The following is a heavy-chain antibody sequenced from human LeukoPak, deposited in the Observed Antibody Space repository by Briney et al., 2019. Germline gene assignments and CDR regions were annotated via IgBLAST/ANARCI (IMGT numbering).Heavy chain of an antibody. Sequence: GGSLRLSRAASGFTFSSYAMHWVRQAPGKGLEWVAVISYDGSNKYYADSVKGRFTNSRDNSKNTLYLQMNSLRAEDTAVYYCARDRGGYGDSYTDYWGQGTLVTVSS. D-gene: IGHD4-17*01. J-gene: IGHJ4*02. CDR3: ARDRGGYGDSYTDY. CDR2: ISYDGSNK. CDR1: GFTFSSYA. V-gene: IGHV3-30-3*01.